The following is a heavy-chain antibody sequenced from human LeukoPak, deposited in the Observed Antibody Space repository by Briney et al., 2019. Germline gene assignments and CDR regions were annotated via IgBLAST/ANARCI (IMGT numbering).Heavy chain of an antibody. CDR1: GGSFSGFH. J-gene: IGHJ4*02. CDR2: INHSGTS. V-gene: IGHV4-34*01. D-gene: IGHD6-13*01. CDR3: ARAPIATASPFAS. Sequence: SETLSLTCAVYGGSFSGFHWSWIRQPPGKGLEWIGEINHSGTSNYNPSLKSRVTMSVDTSKNQFSLSLRFVTAADTAVYYCARAPIATASPFASRGQGNLVTVSS.